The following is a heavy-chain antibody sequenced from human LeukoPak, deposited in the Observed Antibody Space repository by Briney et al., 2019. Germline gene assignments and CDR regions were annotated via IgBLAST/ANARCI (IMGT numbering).Heavy chain of an antibody. J-gene: IGHJ3*02. CDR2: MNPNSGNT. CDR3: ARRTRELGYCSGGSCYHDAFDI. D-gene: IGHD2-15*01. CDR1: GYTFTSYD. V-gene: IGHV1-8*01. Sequence: ASVKVSCKASGYTFTSYDINWLRQATGQGLEWMGWMNPNSGNTGYAQKFQGSVTMIRNTAISTAYLELSSLRSEDTAVYNCARRTRELGYCSGGSCYHDAFDIWGQGTMVTVSS.